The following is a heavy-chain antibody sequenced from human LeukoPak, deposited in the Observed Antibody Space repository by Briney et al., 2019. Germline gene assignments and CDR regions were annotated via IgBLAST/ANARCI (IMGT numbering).Heavy chain of an antibody. Sequence: GGSLRLSCAASGFTFSTYSMNWVRQAPGKGLEWVSYISDSSSSMYYSKSVKGRFTISRDNAKNSLYLQMNSLRAEDTAVYYCARIRITMIRGVFISDYWGQGTLVTVSS. CDR3: ARIRITMIRGVFISDY. CDR1: GFTFSTYS. D-gene: IGHD3-10*01. J-gene: IGHJ4*02. CDR2: ISDSSSSM. V-gene: IGHV3-48*01.